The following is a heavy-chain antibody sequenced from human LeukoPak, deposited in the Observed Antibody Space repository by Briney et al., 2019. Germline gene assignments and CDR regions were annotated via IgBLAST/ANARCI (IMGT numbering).Heavy chain of an antibody. CDR3: ARGSGYCSGGSCYANWFDP. J-gene: IGHJ5*02. CDR1: GGSFSGYY. V-gene: IGHV4-34*01. CDR2: INHSGST. D-gene: IGHD2-15*01. Sequence: SETRSLTCAVYGGSFSGYYWSLIRQPPGKGLEWIGEINHSGSTNYNPSLKSRVTISVDTSKNQFSLKLSPVTAADTAVYYCARGSGYCSGGSCYANWFDPWGQGTLVTVSS.